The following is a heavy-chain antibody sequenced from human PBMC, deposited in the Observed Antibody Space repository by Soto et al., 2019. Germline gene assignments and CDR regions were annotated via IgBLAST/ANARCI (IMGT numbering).Heavy chain of an antibody. J-gene: IGHJ4*02. CDR2: MNPNSGNT. CDR3: ARGAKQQLVRRVYYFDC. CDR1: GYTFTSYD. D-gene: IGHD6-13*01. V-gene: IGHV1-8*01. Sequence: ASVKVSCKASGYTFTSYDINWVRHATGQGLEWMGWMNPNSGNTGYAQKFQGRVTMTRNTSISTAYMELSSLRSEDTAVYYCARGAKQQLVRRVYYFDCWGQGALVTVSS.